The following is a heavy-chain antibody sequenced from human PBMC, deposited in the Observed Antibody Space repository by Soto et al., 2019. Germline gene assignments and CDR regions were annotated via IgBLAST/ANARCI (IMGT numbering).Heavy chain of an antibody. Sequence: PSETLSLTCAASGGSISSGGYSWSCIRQPPGKGLEWIGYIYHNGNTYYNSSIKSRITKSVDRSKNQFLLNLSSVADADAAVYCWARTKTDGDYGRYFDFWGQGTLVTVSS. V-gene: IGHV4-30-2*01. CDR3: ARTKTDGDYGRYFDF. CDR1: GGSISSGGYS. CDR2: IYHNGNT. J-gene: IGHJ4*02. D-gene: IGHD4-17*01.